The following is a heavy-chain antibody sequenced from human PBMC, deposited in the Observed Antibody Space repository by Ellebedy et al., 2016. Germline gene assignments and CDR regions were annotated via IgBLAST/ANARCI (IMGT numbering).Heavy chain of an antibody. Sequence: ASVKVSCKASGYTFTDHYMHWVRQAPGQGLEWMGWINLRSGGTNYVQTFRGRVTMTRDTSINTANMGLNSLTFNDTAVYFCARGGSGWYEMDHWGQGTLVTVSS. J-gene: IGHJ4*02. V-gene: IGHV1-2*02. CDR2: INLRSGGT. D-gene: IGHD6-19*01. CDR1: GYTFTDHY. CDR3: ARGGSGWYEMDH.